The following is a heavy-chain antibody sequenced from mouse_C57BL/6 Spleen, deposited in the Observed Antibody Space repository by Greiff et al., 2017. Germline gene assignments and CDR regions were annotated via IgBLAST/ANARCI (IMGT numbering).Heavy chain of an antibody. V-gene: IGHV1-59*01. Sequence: QVHVKQPGAELVRPGTSVKLSCKASGYTFTSYWMHWVKQRPGQGLEWIGVIDPSDSYTNYNQEFKGKATLTVDTSSSTAYMQLSSLTSEDSAVYYGAPHYYGSSPFDYWGQGTTLTVSS. CDR1: GYTFTSYW. CDR3: APHYYGSSPFDY. CDR2: IDPSDSYT. D-gene: IGHD1-1*01. J-gene: IGHJ2*01.